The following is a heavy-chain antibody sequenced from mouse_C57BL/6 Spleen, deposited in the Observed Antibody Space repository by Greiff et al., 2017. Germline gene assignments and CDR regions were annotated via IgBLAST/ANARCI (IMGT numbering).Heavy chain of an antibody. CDR3: AREDSGYLFDY. D-gene: IGHD3-2*02. J-gene: IGHJ2*01. CDR2: INPNNGGT. CDR1: GYTFTDYY. Sequence: EVQLQQSGPELVKPGASVKISCKASGYTFTDYYMNWVKQSHGKSLEWIGDINPNNGGTSYNQKFKGKATLTVDKSSSTAYMELRSLTSEDSAVYYCAREDSGYLFDYWGQGTTLTVSS. V-gene: IGHV1-26*01.